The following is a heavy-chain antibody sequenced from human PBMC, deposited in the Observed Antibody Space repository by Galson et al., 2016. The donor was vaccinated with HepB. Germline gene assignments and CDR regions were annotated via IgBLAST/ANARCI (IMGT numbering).Heavy chain of an antibody. J-gene: IGHJ3*02. Sequence: QSGAEVKKPGESLKISCKGSGYNFPTYWIGWVRQMPGKGLECMGIIYPGDSDTRYSPSFQGQVTISADKSINTAYLQWSALKASDPAMYYCARRLTPGSPLYSVDMWGQGTMVTVSS. D-gene: IGHD2-21*01. CDR2: IYPGDSDT. CDR3: ARRLTPGSPLYSVDM. V-gene: IGHV5-51*01. CDR1: GYNFPTYW.